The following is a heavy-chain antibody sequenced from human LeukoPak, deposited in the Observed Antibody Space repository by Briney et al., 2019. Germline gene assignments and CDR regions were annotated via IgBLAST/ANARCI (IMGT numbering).Heavy chain of an antibody. CDR2: IDWDDDK. CDR1: GFSLSTSGMC. V-gene: IGHV2-70*11. Sequence: SGPTLVNPTQTLTLTCTFSGFSLSTSGMCVSWIRQPPGKALEWLARIDWDDDKYYSTSLKTRLTISKDTSKNQVVLTVTNMDPVDTATYYCARATTYDYVWGSYRGYYFDYWGQGTLVTVSS. CDR3: ARATTYDYVWGSYRGYYFDY. J-gene: IGHJ4*02. D-gene: IGHD3-16*02.